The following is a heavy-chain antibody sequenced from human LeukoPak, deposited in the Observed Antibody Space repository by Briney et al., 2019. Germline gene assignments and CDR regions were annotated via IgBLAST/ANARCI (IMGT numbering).Heavy chain of an antibody. CDR1: GYSISSGYY. J-gene: IGHJ5*02. V-gene: IGHV4-38-2*02. CDR3: AREGSRFLLYNWFDP. CDR2: IYYSGST. Sequence: PSETLSLACTVSGYSISSGYYWGWIRQPPGKGLEWIGSIYYSGSTHYNPSLKSRVTISVDTSKNQFSLKLSSVTAADTAVYYCAREGSRFLLYNWFDPWGQGTLVTVSS. D-gene: IGHD3-16*01.